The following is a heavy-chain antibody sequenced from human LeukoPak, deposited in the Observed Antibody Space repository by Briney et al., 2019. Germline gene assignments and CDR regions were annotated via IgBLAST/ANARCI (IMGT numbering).Heavy chain of an antibody. CDR3: AKGPLIEVAGTTWDY. D-gene: IGHD6-19*01. CDR1: GVTFSSYA. J-gene: IGHJ4*02. Sequence: PGGSLRLSCAASGVTFSSYAMGWVRQFPGARLGWGSAISGSGGSTYYADSVKGRFTISRDNSKNTLHLQMNSLRAEDTAVYYCAKGPLIEVAGTTWDYWGQGILLTVSS. CDR2: ISGSGGST. V-gene: IGHV3-23*01.